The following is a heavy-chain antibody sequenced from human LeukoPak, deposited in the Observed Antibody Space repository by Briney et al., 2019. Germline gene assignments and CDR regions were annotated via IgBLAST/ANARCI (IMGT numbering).Heavy chain of an antibody. D-gene: IGHD5-12*01. CDR3: AKDLGGYDLERAYYFDY. J-gene: IGHJ4*02. CDR2: ISGSGGST. V-gene: IGHV3-23*01. Sequence: QTGGSLRLSCAASGFTFSNYAMSWVRQAPGKGLEWVSGISGSGGSTYYADSVKGRFTISRDNSKNTLYLQMNSLRAEDTAVYHCAKDLGGYDLERAYYFDYWGQGTLVTVSS. CDR1: GFTFSNYA.